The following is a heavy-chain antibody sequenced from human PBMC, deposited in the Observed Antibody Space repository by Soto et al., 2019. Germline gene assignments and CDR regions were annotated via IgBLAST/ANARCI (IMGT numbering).Heavy chain of an antibody. V-gene: IGHV4-39*01. D-gene: IGHD6-13*01. Sequence: QLQLQESGPGLVKPSETLSLTCIVSGGSISSSSFLWGWIRQPPGKGLEWIGNMYYGGGTYYSPSLKSRVTISIDTSKNQFSLKLSSVTAADTAVYYCARRERAAGTDWWFDPWGQGTLVTVSS. CDR2: MYYGGGT. CDR1: GGSISSSSFL. J-gene: IGHJ5*02. CDR3: ARRERAAGTDWWFDP.